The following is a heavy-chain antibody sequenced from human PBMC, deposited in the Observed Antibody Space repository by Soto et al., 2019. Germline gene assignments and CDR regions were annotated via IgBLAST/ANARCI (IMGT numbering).Heavy chain of an antibody. Sequence: PSETLSLTCAVSGYSISSGYYWGWIRQPPGKGLEWIGSIYHSGSTYYNPSLKSRVTISVDTSKNQFSLKLSSVTAADTAVYYCARDPQPFWTGYRIPYYFDYWRQGTLVTVSS. D-gene: IGHD3-3*01. J-gene: IGHJ4*02. CDR3: ARDPQPFWTGYRIPYYFDY. CDR1: GYSISSGYY. V-gene: IGHV4-38-2*02. CDR2: IYHSGST.